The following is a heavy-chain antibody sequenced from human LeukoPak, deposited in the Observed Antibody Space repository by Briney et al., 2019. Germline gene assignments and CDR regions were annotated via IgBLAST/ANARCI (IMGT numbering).Heavy chain of an antibody. Sequence: ASVKVSYTASGYTFTSYGISWVRQAPGQGLEWMGWISAYNGNTNYAQKLQGRVTMTTDTSTSTAYMELRSLRSDDTAVCYCARAPVWYSSSSQEGVDPWGQGTLVTVSS. CDR2: ISAYNGNT. CDR3: ARAPVWYSSSSQEGVDP. J-gene: IGHJ5*02. V-gene: IGHV1-18*01. D-gene: IGHD6-13*01. CDR1: GYTFTSYG.